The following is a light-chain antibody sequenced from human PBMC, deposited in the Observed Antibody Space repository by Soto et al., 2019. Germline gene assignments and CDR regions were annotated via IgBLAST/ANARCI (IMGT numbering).Light chain of an antibody. Sequence: EIVMTQSPATLSVSPGERATLSCRASQNISSNLAWYQQKPGQAPRVIIDGASTRATGIPARFSGSGSGTEFTLPISSLQSEDFAVYYCQQYNNWLWTFGQGTKVEIK. J-gene: IGKJ1*01. CDR2: GAS. V-gene: IGKV3-15*01. CDR1: QNISSN. CDR3: QQYNNWLWT.